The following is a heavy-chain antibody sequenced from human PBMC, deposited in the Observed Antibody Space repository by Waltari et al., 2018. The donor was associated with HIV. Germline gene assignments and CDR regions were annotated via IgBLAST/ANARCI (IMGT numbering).Heavy chain of an antibody. V-gene: IGHV3-66*02. D-gene: IGHD6-13*01. CDR3: ARVQQQLVPRCPFCYYYGMDV. CDR1: GFTVSSNY. J-gene: IGHJ6*02. CDR2: IYSGGST. Sequence: EVQLVESGGGLVQPGGSLRLSCAASGFTVSSNYMSWVRQAPGKGLEWVSVIYSGGSTYYADSVKGRFTISRDNSKNTLYLQMNSLRAEDTAVYYCARVQQQLVPRCPFCYYYGMDVWGQGTTVTVSS.